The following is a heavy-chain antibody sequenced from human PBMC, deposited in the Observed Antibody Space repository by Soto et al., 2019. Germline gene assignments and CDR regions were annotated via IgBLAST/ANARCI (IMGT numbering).Heavy chain of an antibody. CDR2: INHSGST. D-gene: IGHD5-18*01. CDR3: ARLCNTALLRYHYYGMDV. V-gene: IGHV4-34*01. J-gene: IGHJ6*02. CDR1: GGSFSGYY. Sequence: SETLSLTCAVYGGSFSGYYWSWIRQPPGKGLEWIGEINHSGSTNYNPSLKSRVTISVDTSKNQFSLKLSSVTAADTAVYYCARLCNTALLRYHYYGMDVWGQGTTVTVSS.